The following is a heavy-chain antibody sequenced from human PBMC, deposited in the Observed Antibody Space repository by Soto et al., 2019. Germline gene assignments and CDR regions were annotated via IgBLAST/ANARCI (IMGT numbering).Heavy chain of an antibody. CDR1: SGSFSGYY. J-gene: IGHJ4*02. CDR2: ISQSVNT. Sequence: SETLSLTCSIYSGSFSGYYWSWIRQPPGKGLEWIGEISQSVNTNYSPSLKSRVSISIDTSKKQFSLNLASVSAADTAVYYCARAPKVSGSSQTRPDFWGQGTLVNVSA. D-gene: IGHD6-6*01. CDR3: ARAPKVSGSSQTRPDF. V-gene: IGHV4-34*01.